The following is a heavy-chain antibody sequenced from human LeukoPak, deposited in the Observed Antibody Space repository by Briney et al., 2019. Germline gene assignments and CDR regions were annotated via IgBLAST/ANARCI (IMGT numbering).Heavy chain of an antibody. CDR1: GGSISSYY. Sequence: SETLSLTCTVSGGSISSYYWSWIRQPPGKGLEWIGYIYYSGSTNYNPSLKSRVTISVDTSKNQFSLKLSSVTAADTAVYYCARHLHDDGSGSYYPTYFDYWGQGTLVTVSS. CDR3: ARHLHDDGSGSYYPTYFDY. CDR2: IYYSGST. D-gene: IGHD3-10*01. J-gene: IGHJ4*02. V-gene: IGHV4-59*08.